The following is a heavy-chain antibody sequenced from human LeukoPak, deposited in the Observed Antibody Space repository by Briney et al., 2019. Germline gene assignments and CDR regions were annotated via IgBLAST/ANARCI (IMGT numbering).Heavy chain of an antibody. CDR3: AREIWVYYDSSGYYDVRSGVASFDP. Sequence: SETLSLTCAVSGGSISSSNWWSWVRQPPGKGLEWIGEIYHSGSTNYNPSLKSRVTISVDKSKNQFSLKLSSVTAADTAVYYCAREIWVYYDSSGYYDVRSGVASFDPWGQGTLVTVSS. CDR2: IYHSGST. D-gene: IGHD3-22*01. V-gene: IGHV4-4*02. J-gene: IGHJ5*02. CDR1: GGSISSSNW.